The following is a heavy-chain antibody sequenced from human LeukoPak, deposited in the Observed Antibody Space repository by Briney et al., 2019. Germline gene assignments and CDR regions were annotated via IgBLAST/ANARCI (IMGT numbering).Heavy chain of an antibody. Sequence: ASVKVSCKASGYTFTGYYMHWVRQAPGQRLEWMGWINPNSGGTNYAQKFQGRVTMTRDTSISTAYMELSRLRSDDTAVYYCASTLGYCCGGSCYSFDYWGQGTLVTVSS. J-gene: IGHJ4*02. CDR3: ASTLGYCCGGSCYSFDY. V-gene: IGHV1-2*02. D-gene: IGHD2-15*01. CDR1: GYTFTGYY. CDR2: INPNSGGT.